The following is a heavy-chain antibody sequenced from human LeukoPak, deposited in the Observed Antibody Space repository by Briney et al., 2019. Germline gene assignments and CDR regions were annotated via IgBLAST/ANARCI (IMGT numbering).Heavy chain of an antibody. Sequence: PGGSLRLSCIASGFNMSDYWMSWVRQAPGKGLEWVANIKQDGSEIYSGDSLKGRFTISRDNAKNSLYLQMNSLRGEDTAVYYCARDSTLYDSSGYYYPYWGQGTLVTVSS. D-gene: IGHD3-22*01. CDR2: IKQDGSEI. CDR1: GFNMSDYW. J-gene: IGHJ4*02. CDR3: ARDSTLYDSSGYYYPY. V-gene: IGHV3-7*01.